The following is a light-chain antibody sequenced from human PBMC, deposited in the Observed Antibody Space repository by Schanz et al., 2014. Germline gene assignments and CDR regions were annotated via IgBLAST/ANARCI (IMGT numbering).Light chain of an antibody. Sequence: QSVLTQPPSASGPPGQRVTISCSGSSSNIGSNTVNWYQQLPGTAPKLLIYEVNYRPSGVPDRFSGSKSGNTASLTISGLRAEDEADYYCSSYTSSPSWVFGGGTKLTVL. CDR1: SSNIGSNT. CDR3: SSYTSSPSWV. J-gene: IGLJ3*02. CDR2: EVN. V-gene: IGLV1-44*01.